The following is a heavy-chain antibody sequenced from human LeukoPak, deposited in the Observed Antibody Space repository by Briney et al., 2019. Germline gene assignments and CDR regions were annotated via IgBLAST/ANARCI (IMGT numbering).Heavy chain of an antibody. Sequence: GGSLRPSCVGSGFIFRNDWMHWVRQAPGKGLVWVSRLYSEGGRTYYADSVKGRFTISRDNAKNTLFLQMNSLTVEDTAVYYCSRGLGQPVDSWGQGTLVTVSS. CDR2: LYSEGGRT. J-gene: IGHJ4*02. D-gene: IGHD6-6*01. V-gene: IGHV3-74*01. CDR3: SRGLGQPVDS. CDR1: GFIFRNDW.